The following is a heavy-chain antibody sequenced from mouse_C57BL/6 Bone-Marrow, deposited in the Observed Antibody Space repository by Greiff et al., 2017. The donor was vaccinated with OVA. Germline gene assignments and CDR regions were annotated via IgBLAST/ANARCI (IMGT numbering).Heavy chain of an antibody. D-gene: IGHD1-1*01. V-gene: IGHV3-8*01. J-gene: IGHJ1*03. CDR3: ARSGGYYGSSYWYFDV. CDR2: ISYSGST. Sequence: EVKLVESGPGLAKPSQTLSLTCSVTGYSITSDYWNWIRKFPGNKLEYMGYISYSGSTYYNPSLKSRISITRDTSKNQYYLQLNSVTTEDTATYYCARSGGYYGSSYWYFDVWGTGTTVTVSS. CDR1: GYSITSDY.